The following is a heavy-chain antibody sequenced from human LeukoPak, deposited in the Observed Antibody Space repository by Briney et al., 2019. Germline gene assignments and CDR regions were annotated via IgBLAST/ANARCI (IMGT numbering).Heavy chain of an antibody. CDR1: GLTFSNYW. CDR3: ARVGWSGPFDY. D-gene: IGHD3-3*01. J-gene: IGHJ4*02. CDR2: INYDGSST. Sequence: PGGSLRLSCAASGLTFSNYWMHWVRQAPGKGLVWVSHINYDGSSTTYADSVKGRFTISRDNGKNTLYLQMNSLRAEDTAVYYCARVGWSGPFDYWGQGTLVTVSS. V-gene: IGHV3-74*01.